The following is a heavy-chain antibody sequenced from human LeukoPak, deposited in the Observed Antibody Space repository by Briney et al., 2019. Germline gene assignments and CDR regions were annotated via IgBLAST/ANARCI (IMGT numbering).Heavy chain of an antibody. J-gene: IGHJ4*02. Sequence: GGSLRLSCAASGFTVSSNYMSWVRQAPGKGLEWVSVIYSGGSTYYADSVKGRFTISRDNSKNTLYLQMNSLRAEDTAVYYCARVRDDNLTGYPPPDFDYWGQGTLVTVSS. D-gene: IGHD3-9*01. V-gene: IGHV3-53*01. CDR3: ARVRDDNLTGYPPPDFDY. CDR1: GFTVSSNY. CDR2: IYSGGST.